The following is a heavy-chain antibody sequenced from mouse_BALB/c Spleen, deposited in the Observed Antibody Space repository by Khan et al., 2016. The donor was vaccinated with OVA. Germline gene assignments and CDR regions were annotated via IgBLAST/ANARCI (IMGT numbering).Heavy chain of an antibody. CDR3: ARSVTITTVVATDFDY. D-gene: IGHD1-1*01. CDR2: ISYSGRT. V-gene: IGHV3-2*02. Sequence: EVQLPESGPGLVKPSQSLSLTCTVTGYSITSDYAWNWIRQFPGNKLEWMGYISYSGRTSYNPSLKSRISITRDTSKNQFFLQLNSVTTEDTATYYGARSVTITTVVATDFDYWGQGTTLTVSS. J-gene: IGHJ2*01. CDR1: GYSITSDYA.